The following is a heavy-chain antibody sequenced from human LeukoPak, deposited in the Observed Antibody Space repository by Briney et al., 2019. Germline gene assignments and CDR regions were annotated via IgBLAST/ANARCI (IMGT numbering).Heavy chain of an antibody. CDR2: ISSGGSTV. Sequence: GGSLRLSCAASGFTFSNYEMHWVRRAPGKGLEWVSYISSGGSTVYYADSVKGRFTISRDNAKNSLYLQMNSLRAEDTAVYYCATRGYSSGWWGYYDYWGQGTLVTVSS. CDR1: GFTFSNYE. D-gene: IGHD6-19*01. J-gene: IGHJ4*02. V-gene: IGHV3-48*03. CDR3: ATRGYSSGWWGYYDY.